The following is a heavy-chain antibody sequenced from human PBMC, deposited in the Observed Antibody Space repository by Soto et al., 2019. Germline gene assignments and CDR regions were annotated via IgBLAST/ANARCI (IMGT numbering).Heavy chain of an antibody. J-gene: IGHJ3*02. Sequence: SQTLSLTCAISGDSVSSNSAAWNWIRQSPSGGLEWLGRTYYRSRWYNDYAVSVRSRITINPDTSKNQFSLKLSSVTAADTAVYYCATLWEVVPAAGPHNDAFDIWGQGTMVTVSS. CDR2: TYYRSRWYN. D-gene: IGHD2-2*01. CDR3: ATLWEVVPAAGPHNDAFDI. V-gene: IGHV6-1*01. CDR1: GDSVSSNSAA.